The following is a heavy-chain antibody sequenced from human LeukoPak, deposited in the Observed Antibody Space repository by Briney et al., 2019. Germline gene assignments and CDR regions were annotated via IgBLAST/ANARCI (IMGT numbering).Heavy chain of an antibody. J-gene: IGHJ4*02. Sequence: PGGSLRLSCAASGFTFSSHAMSWVRQAPGKGLEWVSGISGSGYGTYYADSVKGRFTISRDNSQITPYLQMNSLRAEDTAVYYCAKDQRGYDKPADCWGQGTLVTVSS. CDR3: AKDQRGYDKPADC. CDR2: ISGSGYGT. CDR1: GFTFSSHA. D-gene: IGHD5-12*01. V-gene: IGHV3-23*01.